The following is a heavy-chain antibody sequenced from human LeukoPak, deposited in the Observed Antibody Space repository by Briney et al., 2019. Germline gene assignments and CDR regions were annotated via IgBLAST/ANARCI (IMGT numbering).Heavy chain of an antibody. D-gene: IGHD4-17*01. CDR1: GYTFTGYY. J-gene: IGHJ4*02. CDR2: INPNSGGT. V-gene: IGHV1-2*02. CDR3: ARTMTTMTTHGELDF. Sequence: ASVKVSCKASGYTFTGYYMHWVRQAPGQGLEWMGWINPNSGGTNYAQKFQDRVSMTTDTATSTAYMELMNLNFDDTALYYCARTMTTMTTHGELDFWGQGTLVTVSS.